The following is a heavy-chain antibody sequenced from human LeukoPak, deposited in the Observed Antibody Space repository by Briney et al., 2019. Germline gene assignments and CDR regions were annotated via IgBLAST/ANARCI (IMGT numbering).Heavy chain of an antibody. CDR1: GYTFTSYG. CDR3: ARHPHPGWEGIKTRKYYFDY. J-gene: IGHJ4*02. Sequence: ASVKVSCKASGYTFTSYGISWVRQAPGQGLEWMGWISAYNGNTNYAQKLQGRVTMTTDTSTSTAYMELRSLRSDDTAVYYCARHPHPGWEGIKTRKYYFDYWGQGTLVTVSS. D-gene: IGHD1-26*01. V-gene: IGHV1-18*01. CDR2: ISAYNGNT.